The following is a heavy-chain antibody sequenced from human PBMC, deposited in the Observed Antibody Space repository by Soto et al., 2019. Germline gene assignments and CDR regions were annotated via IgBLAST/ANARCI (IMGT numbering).Heavy chain of an antibody. CDR2: IGTAGDT. Sequence: HPGGSLRLSCAASGFTFSSYDMHWVRQATGKGLEWVSAIGTAGDTYYPGSVKGRFTISRENAKNSLYLQMNSLRAGDTAVYYCARAEMQYCISTSCYLPRGSGMDVWGQGTTVTVSS. J-gene: IGHJ6*02. CDR3: ARAEMQYCISTSCYLPRGSGMDV. CDR1: GFTFSSYD. V-gene: IGHV3-13*01. D-gene: IGHD2-2*01.